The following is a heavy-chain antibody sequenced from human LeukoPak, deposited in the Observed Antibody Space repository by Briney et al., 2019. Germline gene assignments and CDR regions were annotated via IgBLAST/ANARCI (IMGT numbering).Heavy chain of an antibody. D-gene: IGHD1-26*01. V-gene: IGHV3-23*01. J-gene: IGHJ4*02. CDR3: AKNSGTYFY. Sequence: PGGSLRLSCAASGFTFSDHGMTWVRQAAGKGLEWVSTISDTGGSIYYADSVKGRFTISRDNSENTVYLQMDSPRADDTALYYCAKNSGTYFYWGQGTRVTVSS. CDR1: GFTFSDHG. CDR2: ISDTGGSI.